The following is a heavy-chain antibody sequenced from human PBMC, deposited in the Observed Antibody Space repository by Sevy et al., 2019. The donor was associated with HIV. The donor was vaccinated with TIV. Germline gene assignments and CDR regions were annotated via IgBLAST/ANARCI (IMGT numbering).Heavy chain of an antibody. Sequence: GGSLRLSCAASGFTFSSYAMGWVRQAPGKGLEWVSVFSAGGNTYYADSVKGRFTISRDDSKNAVVLQMDSLRAEDTALYFCARDLGDRTFRTFYFDYWGQGTLVTVSS. V-gene: IGHV3-23*01. D-gene: IGHD3-16*01. CDR1: GFTFSSYA. CDR2: FSAGGNT. J-gene: IGHJ4*02. CDR3: ARDLGDRTFRTFYFDY.